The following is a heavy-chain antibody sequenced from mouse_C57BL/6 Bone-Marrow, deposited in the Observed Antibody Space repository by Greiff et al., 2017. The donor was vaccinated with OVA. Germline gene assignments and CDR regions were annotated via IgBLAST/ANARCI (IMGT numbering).Heavy chain of an antibody. J-gene: IGHJ2*01. CDR3: ARSSYYGPYYFDY. CDR1: GFNIKNTY. CDR2: IDPANGNT. V-gene: IGHV14-3*01. D-gene: IGHD1-2*01. Sequence: EVKLQESVAELVRPGASVKLSCTASGFNIKNTYMHWVKQRPEQGLEWIGRIDPANGNTKYAPKFQGKATITADTSSNTAYLQLSSLTSEDTAIYYCARSSYYGPYYFDYWGQGTTLTVSS.